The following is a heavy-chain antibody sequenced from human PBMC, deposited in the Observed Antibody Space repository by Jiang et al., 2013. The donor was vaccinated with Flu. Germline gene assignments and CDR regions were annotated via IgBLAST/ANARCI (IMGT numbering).Heavy chain of an antibody. CDR2: IDPSDSYT. CDR1: GYSFTSYW. CDR3: ASPRGYNYGPFDF. J-gene: IGHJ4*02. Sequence: AEVKKPGESLKISCKGSGYSFTSYWIGWVRQMPGKGLEWLGRIDPSDSYTNYSPSFQGHVTISADKSISTAYLQWSSLKASDTAMYYCASPRGYNYGPFDFWGQGTLVTVSS. V-gene: IGHV5-10-1*01. D-gene: IGHD5-18*01.